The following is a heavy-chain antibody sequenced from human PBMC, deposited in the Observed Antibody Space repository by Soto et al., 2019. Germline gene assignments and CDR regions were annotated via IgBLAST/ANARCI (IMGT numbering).Heavy chain of an antibody. CDR1: GGSMSSYY. CDR3: ARGPRYNWNSFDY. J-gene: IGHJ4*02. CDR2: VYYSGST. Sequence: PSETLSLTCTVSGGSMSSYYWSWIRQPPGKGLEWIGYVYYSGSTNYNPSLKSRVTISVDTSKNHFSLKLSSVTAADTAVYYCARGPRYNWNSFDYWGQGTLVTVSS. V-gene: IGHV4-59*01. D-gene: IGHD1-20*01.